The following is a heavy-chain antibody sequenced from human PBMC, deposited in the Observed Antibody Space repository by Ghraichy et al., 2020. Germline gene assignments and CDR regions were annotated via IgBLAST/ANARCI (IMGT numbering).Heavy chain of an antibody. D-gene: IGHD6-13*01. Sequence: SVKVSCKASGGTFSSYAISWVRQAPGQGLEWMGGIIPIFGTANYAQKFQGRVTITADESTSTAYMELSSLRSEDTAVYYCATRGSYSSSWHYYYYYYMDVWGKGTTVTVSS. J-gene: IGHJ6*03. CDR1: GGTFSSYA. CDR3: ATRGSYSSSWHYYYYYYMDV. V-gene: IGHV1-69*13. CDR2: IIPIFGTA.